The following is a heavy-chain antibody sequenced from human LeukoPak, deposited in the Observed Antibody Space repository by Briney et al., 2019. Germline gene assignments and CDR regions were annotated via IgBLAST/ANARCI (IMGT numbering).Heavy chain of an antibody. CDR3: ARGLVVPAATRYWYFDL. J-gene: IGHJ2*01. CDR2: INHSGRT. Sequence: PSETLSLTCAVYGGSFSGYYWSWIRQPPGKGLEWIGEINHSGRTNYNPSLKSRVTMSVDTSKNQFSLKLSFVTAADTAVYYCARGLVVPAATRYWYFDLWGRGTLVTVSS. D-gene: IGHD2-2*01. CDR1: GGSFSGYY. V-gene: IGHV4-34*01.